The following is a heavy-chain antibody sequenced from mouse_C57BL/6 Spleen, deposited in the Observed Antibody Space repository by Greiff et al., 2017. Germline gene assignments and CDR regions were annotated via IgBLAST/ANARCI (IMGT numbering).Heavy chain of an antibody. CDR2: IWGVGST. CDR3: ARGLRADYAMDY. Sequence: VQLQQSGPGLVAPSQSLSITCTVSGFSLTSYGVDWVRQSPGKGLEWLGVIWGVGSTNYNSALKSRLSISKDNSKSQVFLKMNSLQTDDTAMYYCARGLRADYAMDYWGQGTSVTVSS. CDR1: GFSLTSYG. V-gene: IGHV2-6*01. D-gene: IGHD2-4*01. J-gene: IGHJ4*01.